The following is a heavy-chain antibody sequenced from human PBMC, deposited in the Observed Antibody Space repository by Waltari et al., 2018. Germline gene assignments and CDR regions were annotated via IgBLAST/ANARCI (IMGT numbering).Heavy chain of an antibody. CDR1: GGTFSSYA. Sequence: QVQLVQSGAEVKKPGSSVKVSCKASGGTFSSYAISWVLQAPGQGLEWMGGIIPIFGTANYAQKFQGRVTITTDESTSTAYMELSSLRSEDTAVYYCASLIMQVEQLGAFDIWGQGTMVTVSS. V-gene: IGHV1-69*05. D-gene: IGHD6-6*01. J-gene: IGHJ3*02. CDR2: IIPIFGTA. CDR3: ASLIMQVEQLGAFDI.